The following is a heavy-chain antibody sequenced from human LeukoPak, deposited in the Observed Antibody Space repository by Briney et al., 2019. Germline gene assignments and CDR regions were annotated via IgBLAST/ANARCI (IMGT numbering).Heavy chain of an antibody. V-gene: IGHV5-51*01. CDR1: GYSFSNYW. J-gene: IGHJ3*02. CDR2: IYPGDSDT. D-gene: IGHD4-23*01. CDR3: ARRRWADAFDI. Sequence: GESLKISCKGSGYSFSNYWIAWVRQMPGKGLEWMGIIYPGDSDTTYSPSFQGQVTISADKSISAAYLQWSSLKASDTAMYYCARRRWADAFDIWGQGTVVTVSS.